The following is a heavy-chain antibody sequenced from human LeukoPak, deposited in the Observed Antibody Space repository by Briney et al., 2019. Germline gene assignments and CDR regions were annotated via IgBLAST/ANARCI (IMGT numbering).Heavy chain of an antibody. D-gene: IGHD3-16*02. Sequence: SETLSLTCTVSGGSISSNSYYWGWIRQPPGKGLEWIGSIYYSGNSYYNPSLKSRVTISVDTSKNQFSLKLSSVTAADTAVYYCARGLSGVPLVWGSYRYYFDYWGQGTLVTVSS. CDR3: ARGLSGVPLVWGSYRYYFDY. CDR2: IYYSGNS. J-gene: IGHJ4*02. CDR1: GGSISSNSYY. V-gene: IGHV4-39*01.